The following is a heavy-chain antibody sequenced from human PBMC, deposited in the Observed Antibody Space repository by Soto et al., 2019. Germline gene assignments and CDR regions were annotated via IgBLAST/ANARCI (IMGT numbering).Heavy chain of an antibody. V-gene: IGHV3-49*04. D-gene: IGHD2-15*01. CDR1: GFTFGDYA. J-gene: IGHJ4*02. Sequence: PGGSLRLSCTASGFTFGDYAMSWVRQAPGKGLEWVGFIRSKAYGGTTEYAASVKGRFTISRDDSKSIAYLQMNSLKTEDTAVYSCNRDAAATYWGQGTLVTVSS. CDR3: NRDAAATY. CDR2: IRSKAYGGTT.